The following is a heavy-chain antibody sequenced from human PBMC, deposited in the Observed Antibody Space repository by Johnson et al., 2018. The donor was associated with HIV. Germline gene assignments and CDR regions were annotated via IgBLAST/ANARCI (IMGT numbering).Heavy chain of an antibody. CDR3: ARDSLETSDGAFDI. J-gene: IGHJ3*02. CDR1: GFTVSSNY. Sequence: VQLVESGGGVVQPGRSLRLSCAASGFTVSSNYMSWVRQAPGKGLEWVSGINWSGSSTDYADSVKGRFTISRDHAKSSLYLQMNSLRAEDTAVYYCARDSLETSDGAFDIWGQGTMVTVSS. CDR2: INWSGSST. V-gene: IGHV3-20*04. D-gene: IGHD1-1*01.